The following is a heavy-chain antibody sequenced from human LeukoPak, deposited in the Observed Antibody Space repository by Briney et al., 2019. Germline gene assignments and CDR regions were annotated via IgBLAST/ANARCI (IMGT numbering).Heavy chain of an antibody. D-gene: IGHD6-19*01. J-gene: IGHJ4*02. Sequence: SETLSLTCTVSGGSISSGSYYWSWIRQPAGTGLEWIGRIYTTGSTNYNPSLKSRVTMSVDMSKNQFSLKLSSVTAADTAVHYCASASGYWGQGTLVTVSS. V-gene: IGHV4-61*02. CDR1: GGSISSGSYY. CDR2: IYTTGST. CDR3: ASASGY.